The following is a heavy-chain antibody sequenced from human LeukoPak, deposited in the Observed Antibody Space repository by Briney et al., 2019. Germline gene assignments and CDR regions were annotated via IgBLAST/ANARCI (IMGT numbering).Heavy chain of an antibody. Sequence: PGGSLRLSCAASGFTFSSYWVHWVRQAPGKGLVWVSRINSDGSSTSYADSVKGRFTISRDNTKNTLYLQMNSLRAEDTAVYYCARDRDYYGSGSSFDPWGQGTLVTVSS. CDR3: ARDRDYYGSGSSFDP. CDR1: GFTFSSYW. CDR2: INSDGSST. V-gene: IGHV3-74*01. D-gene: IGHD3-10*01. J-gene: IGHJ5*02.